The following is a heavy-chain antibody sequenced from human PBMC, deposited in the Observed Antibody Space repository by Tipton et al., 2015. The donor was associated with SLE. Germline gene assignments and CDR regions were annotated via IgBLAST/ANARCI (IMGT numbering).Heavy chain of an antibody. J-gene: IGHJ2*01. CDR3: ARDRISESYRSYWYFDL. CDR1: GGSISSYY. Sequence: TLSLTCTVSGGSISSYYWSWIREPAGKGLEWIGHIYTSGITNYNPSLKSRVTMSVDTSKNQFSLKLISVTAADTAVFYCARDRISESYRSYWYFDLWGRGTLVTVSS. V-gene: IGHV4-4*07. CDR2: IYTSGIT. D-gene: IGHD1-26*01.